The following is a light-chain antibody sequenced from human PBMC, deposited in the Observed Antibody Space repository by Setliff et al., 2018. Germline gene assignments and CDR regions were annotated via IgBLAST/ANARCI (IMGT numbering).Light chain of an antibody. Sequence: QSALTQPASVSGSPGQSITISCTGTSSDVGAYNYVSWYQQHPGKAPKLIIYDVSSRPSGVSNRFSASKSGNTASLTISGLQAEDEADYYCCSFAGAGWVFGGGTKVTVL. CDR2: DVS. V-gene: IGLV2-14*03. CDR3: CSFAGAGWV. CDR1: SSDVGAYNY. J-gene: IGLJ3*02.